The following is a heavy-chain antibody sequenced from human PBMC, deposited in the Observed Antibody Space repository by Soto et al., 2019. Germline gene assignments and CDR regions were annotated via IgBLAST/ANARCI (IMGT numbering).Heavy chain of an antibody. J-gene: IGHJ5*02. Sequence: QVQLVQSGAEVKKPEASVKVSCKASGYTFTSYGISWVRQAPGQGLAWMGWISAYNGNTNYAQKLQGRVTMTTYTSTSTAYMELRSLRSDDTAVYYCARITMVRGVFPNWFDPWGQGPLVTVSS. CDR1: GYTFTSYG. V-gene: IGHV1-18*04. CDR3: ARITMVRGVFPNWFDP. D-gene: IGHD3-10*01. CDR2: ISAYNGNT.